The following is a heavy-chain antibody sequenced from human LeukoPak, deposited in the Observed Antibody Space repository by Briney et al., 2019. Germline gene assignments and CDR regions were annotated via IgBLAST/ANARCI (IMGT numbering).Heavy chain of an antibody. J-gene: IGHJ6*03. CDR2: IKHNGST. Sequence: SETLSLTCPVYGGAFRGFYWGWIRPPPRKGVGGIGEIKHNGSTNYNPSLKSRVTISVDTSKNQFSLKLSSVTAADTAVYYCARVVVRGAFPLGYYYYMDVWGKGTTVTVSS. D-gene: IGHD3-10*01. CDR3: ARVVVRGAFPLGYYYYMDV. CDR1: GGAFRGFY. V-gene: IGHV4-34*01.